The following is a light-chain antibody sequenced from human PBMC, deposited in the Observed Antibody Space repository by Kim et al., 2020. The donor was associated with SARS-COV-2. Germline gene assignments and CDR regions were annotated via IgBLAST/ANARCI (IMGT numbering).Light chain of an antibody. CDR3: QVWDNNSDHVV. CDR2: FTS. CDR1: NIGSNN. V-gene: IGLV3-21*04. Sequence: SYELTQPPSVSVAPGQTARISCGGNNIGSNNVHWYQQKPGQAPVLVIYFTSDRPSGIPARFSGSNAGDTSTLTISRVEAGDEADYYCQVWDNNSDHVVFGGGNPLTVL. J-gene: IGLJ2*01.